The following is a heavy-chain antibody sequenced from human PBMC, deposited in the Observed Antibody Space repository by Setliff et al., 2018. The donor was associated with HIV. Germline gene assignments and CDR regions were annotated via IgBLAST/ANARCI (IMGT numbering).Heavy chain of an antibody. CDR3: AKSGTGIIYFDY. CDR2: ISGSGGST. Sequence: GGSLRLSCAASGFTFSSYAMSWVRQAPGKGLEWVSAISGSGGSTYYADSVKGRFTISRDNSKNTLYLQMNSRRAEDTAVYYCAKSGTGIIYFDYWGQGTLVTVSS. V-gene: IGHV3-23*01. D-gene: IGHD1-1*01. J-gene: IGHJ4*02. CDR1: GFTFSSYA.